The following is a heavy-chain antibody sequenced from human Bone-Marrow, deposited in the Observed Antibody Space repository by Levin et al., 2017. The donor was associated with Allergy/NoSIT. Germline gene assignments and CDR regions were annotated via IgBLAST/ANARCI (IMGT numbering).Heavy chain of an antibody. V-gene: IGHV4-61*01. D-gene: IGHD3-16*02. J-gene: IGHJ4*02. CDR3: ARHPGGIWGTFRSPD. CDR2: IYHTGTT. Sequence: SETLSLTCTVSGGPVRSGNFYWSWIRQPPGTGLEWVGNIYHTGTTNYNSSLKSRLTISVDTSKNQFSLKLNSVTAADTAVYYCARHPGGIWGTFRSPDWGQGTLVIVSS. CDR1: GGPVRSGNFY.